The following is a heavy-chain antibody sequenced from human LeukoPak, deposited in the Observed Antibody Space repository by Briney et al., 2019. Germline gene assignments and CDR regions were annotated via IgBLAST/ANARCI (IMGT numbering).Heavy chain of an antibody. CDR3: ARGLSGNYDPLGDY. Sequence: PGASLRLSCAASGFTFSDHYMDWVRQAPGKGLEWVGRTRSKAYSYTTEYAASVKGRFTISRDDSKNSLYLQMNSLKTEDTAVYYCARGLSGNYDPLGDYWGQGTLVTVSS. V-gene: IGHV3-72*01. CDR1: GFTFSDHY. J-gene: IGHJ4*02. CDR2: TRSKAYSYTT. D-gene: IGHD1-26*01.